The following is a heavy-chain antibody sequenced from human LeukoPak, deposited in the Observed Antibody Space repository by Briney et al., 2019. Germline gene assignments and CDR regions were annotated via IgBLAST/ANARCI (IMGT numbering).Heavy chain of an antibody. J-gene: IGHJ5*02. CDR2: IWNDDK. D-gene: IGHD3-10*01. Sequence: TLSLTCIVSGYSLGSAYYWGWIRQPPGKALEWLALIWNDDKRYSPSLRSRLTITKDTSKNQVVLTMTNMDPADTATYYCTHISRYGSGSYYIAVFNWFDPWGQGTLVTVSS. V-gene: IGHV2-5*01. CDR1: GYSLGSAYYW. CDR3: THISRYGSGSYYIAVFNWFDP.